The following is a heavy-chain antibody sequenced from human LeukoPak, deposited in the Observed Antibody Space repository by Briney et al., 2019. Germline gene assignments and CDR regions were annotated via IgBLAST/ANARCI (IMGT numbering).Heavy chain of an antibody. J-gene: IGHJ4*02. D-gene: IGHD3-3*01. V-gene: IGHV4-30-2*01. CDR1: GGSISSGGYY. CDR2: IYHSGST. CDR3: ARLASITIFGVVDY. Sequence: SETLSLTCTVSGGSISSGGYYWSWIRQPPGKGLEWIGYIYHSGSTYYNPSLKSRVTISVDRSKNQFSLKLSSVTAADTAVYYCARLASITIFGVVDYWGQRTLVTVSS.